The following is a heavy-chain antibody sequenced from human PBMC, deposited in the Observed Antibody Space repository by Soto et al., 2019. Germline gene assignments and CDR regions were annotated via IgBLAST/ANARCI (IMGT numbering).Heavy chain of an antibody. D-gene: IGHD2-2*01. CDR1: GFTFISYG. CDR3: VRGTSTSPDY. CDR2: VWYDGTNK. V-gene: IGHV3-33*01. Sequence: QVELVESGGGVVQPGRSLSLSCAASGFTFISYGMHWVRQAPGKGLEWVAVVWYDGTNKNYADSVKGRFTISRDNSKNTLYLQMNSLRAEAKAFYYCVRGTSTSPDYWGQGTLVTVSS. J-gene: IGHJ4*02.